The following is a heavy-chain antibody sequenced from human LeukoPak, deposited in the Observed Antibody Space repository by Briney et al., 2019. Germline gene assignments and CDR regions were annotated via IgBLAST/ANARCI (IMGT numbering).Heavy chain of an antibody. J-gene: IGHJ4*02. CDR2: IYYSGST. Sequence: SETLSLTCTVSGGSISSYYWSWIRQPPGKGLEWIGYIYYSGSTNYNPSLKSRVTISVDTSKNQFSLKLSSVTAADTAVYYCARAQSPRTYYDFWSGYYLDYWGQGTLVTVSS. CDR3: ARAQSPRTYYDFWSGYYLDY. V-gene: IGHV4-59*01. CDR1: GGSISSYY. D-gene: IGHD3-3*01.